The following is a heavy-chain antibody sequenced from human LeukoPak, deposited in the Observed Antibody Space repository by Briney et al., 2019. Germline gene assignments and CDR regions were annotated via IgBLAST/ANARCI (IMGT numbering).Heavy chain of an antibody. CDR3: ARDPELATGVFDY. D-gene: IGHD1-14*01. J-gene: IGHJ4*02. CDR2: IIPILGVE. V-gene: IGHV1-69*04. Sequence: GASVKVSCKTPGGTFSSPALNWVRQAPGQGLEWVGRIIPILGVENYAQKFQGRATITADKSTSTVYMELISLTSEDTAVYYCARDPELATGVFDYWGQGTLVTVSS. CDR1: GGTFSSPA.